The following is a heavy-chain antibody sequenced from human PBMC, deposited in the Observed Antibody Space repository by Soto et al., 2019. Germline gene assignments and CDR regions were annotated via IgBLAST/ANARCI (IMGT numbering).Heavy chain of an antibody. J-gene: IGHJ6*02. CDR1: GGSISSYY. Sequence: SETLSLTCTVSGGSISSYYWSWIRQPPGKGLEWIGYIYYSGSTNYNPSLKSRVTISVDTSKNQFSLKLSSVTAADTAVYYCARDARGGGRNCYHGIDVWGQGTTVTVSS. V-gene: IGHV4-59*01. CDR3: ARDARGGGRNCYHGIDV. CDR2: IYYSGST. D-gene: IGHD2-15*01.